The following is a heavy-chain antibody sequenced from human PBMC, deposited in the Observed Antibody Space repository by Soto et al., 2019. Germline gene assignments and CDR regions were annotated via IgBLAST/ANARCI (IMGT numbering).Heavy chain of an antibody. V-gene: IGHV3-21*01. CDR1: GFTFSNYG. Sequence: EVQLVESGGGLVKPGGSLRLSCAASGFTFSNYGMNWVRQAPGKGLEWVSSISSSSSYIYYADSVKGRFTISGDNAKNSLYLQMNSLRAEDTAVYYCAREGGYSYGSGNWGQGTLVTVSS. CDR3: AREGGYSYGSGN. J-gene: IGHJ1*01. CDR2: ISSSSSYI. D-gene: IGHD5-18*01.